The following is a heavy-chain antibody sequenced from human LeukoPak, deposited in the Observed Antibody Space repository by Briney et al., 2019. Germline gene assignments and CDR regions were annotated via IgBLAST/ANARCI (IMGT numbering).Heavy chain of an antibody. J-gene: IGHJ4*02. CDR2: INHSGST. D-gene: IGHD3-9*01. CDR1: GGSFSGYY. V-gene: IGHV4-34*01. Sequence: SSETLSLTCAVYGGSFSGYYWSWIRQPPGKGLEWIGEINHSGSTNYNPSLKSRVTISVDTSKNQFSLKLSSVTAADTAVYYCARGRDILTGYRYFDYWGQGTLVTVSS. CDR3: ARGRDILTGYRYFDY.